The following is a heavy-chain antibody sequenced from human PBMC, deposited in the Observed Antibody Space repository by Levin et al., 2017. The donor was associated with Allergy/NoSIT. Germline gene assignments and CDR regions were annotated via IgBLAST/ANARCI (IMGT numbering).Heavy chain of an antibody. CDR3: ARYKRLRSSENLFDY. V-gene: IGHV1-2*06. Sequence: GESLKISCKASGYTFTGYYMHWVRQAPGQGLEWMGRINPNSGGTNYAQKFQGRVTMTRDTSISTAYMELSRLRSDDTAVYYCARYKRLRSSENLFDYWGQGTLVTVSS. CDR2: INPNSGGT. J-gene: IGHJ4*02. D-gene: IGHD6-13*01. CDR1: GYTFTGYY.